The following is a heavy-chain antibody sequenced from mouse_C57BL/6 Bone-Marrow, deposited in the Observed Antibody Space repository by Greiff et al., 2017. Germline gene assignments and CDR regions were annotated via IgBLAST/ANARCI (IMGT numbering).Heavy chain of an antibody. CDR2: IYPRDGST. Sequence: VQLQESGPELVKPGASVKLSCKASGYTFTSYDINWVKQRPGQGLEWIGWIYPRDGSTKSNEKFKGKATLTVDTSSSTAYMELHSLTSEDSAVYFCSTPLITTVVEGAMDYWGQGTSVTVSS. V-gene: IGHV1-85*01. D-gene: IGHD1-1*01. J-gene: IGHJ4*01. CDR3: STPLITTVVEGAMDY. CDR1: GYTFTSYD.